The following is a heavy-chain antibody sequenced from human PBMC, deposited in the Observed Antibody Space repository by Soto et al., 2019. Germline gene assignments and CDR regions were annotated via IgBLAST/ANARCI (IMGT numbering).Heavy chain of an antibody. CDR1: GGSISSSNW. CDR2: IYHSGST. Sequence: KASETLSLTCAVSGGSISSSNWWNWVRQPPGKGLEWIGEIYHSGSTNYNPSLKSRVTISVDKSKNQFSVKLSSVTAADTAVYYCAGRRDGSGSLDYWGQGTLVTVSS. CDR3: AGRRDGSGSLDY. J-gene: IGHJ4*02. V-gene: IGHV4-4*02. D-gene: IGHD3-10*01.